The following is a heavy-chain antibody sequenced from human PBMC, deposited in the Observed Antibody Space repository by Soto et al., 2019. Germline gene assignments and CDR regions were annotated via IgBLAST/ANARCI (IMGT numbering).Heavy chain of an antibody. CDR2: VYYSGNI. CDR1: GGSISGYY. D-gene: IGHD1-26*01. V-gene: IGHV4-59*01. CDR3: ARDYFLTYFDH. Sequence: PSETLSLTCTVSGGSISGYYWSWIRQPPGKGLEWIGYVYYSGNIKYNPSLKSRVTISVDTSKNQFSLSLSSVTAADTAVHYCARDYFLTYFDHWGQGTQVTVSS. J-gene: IGHJ4*02.